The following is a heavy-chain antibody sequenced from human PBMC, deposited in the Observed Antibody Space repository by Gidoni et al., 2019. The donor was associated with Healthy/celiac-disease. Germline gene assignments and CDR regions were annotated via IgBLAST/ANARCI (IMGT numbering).Heavy chain of an antibody. CDR2: ISGSGGST. J-gene: IGHJ3*02. CDR1: GFTFSSYA. D-gene: IGHD3-10*01. CDR3: AKDLPSMVRGVNYSPHDAFDI. Sequence: EVQLLESGGGLVQPGGSLRLSCAASGFTFSSYAMRWVRQAPGKELEWVSAISGSGGSTYYADSVKGRFTISRDNSKNTLYLQMNSLRAEDTAVYYCAKDLPSMVRGVNYSPHDAFDIWGQGTMVTVSS. V-gene: IGHV3-23*01.